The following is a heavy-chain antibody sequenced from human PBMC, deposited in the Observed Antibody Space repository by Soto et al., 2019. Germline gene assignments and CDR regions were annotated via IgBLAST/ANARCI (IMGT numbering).Heavy chain of an antibody. CDR3: ARDSPPVDH. V-gene: IGHV1-18*01. Sequence: QVQLVQSGAEVKKPGASVKVSCKASGYTFSSYAISWVRQAPGQGLEWMGWISAYNGNTKYAQKLQGRVTMTTDTSTSTDYMELRSLRSEDTAVYYCARDSPPVDHWGQGTLVTVSS. CDR1: GYTFSSYA. J-gene: IGHJ4*02. CDR2: ISAYNGNT.